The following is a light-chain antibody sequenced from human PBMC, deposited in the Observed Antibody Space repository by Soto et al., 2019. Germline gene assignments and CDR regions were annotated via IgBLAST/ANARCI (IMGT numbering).Light chain of an antibody. J-gene: IGKJ1*01. Sequence: DHQMTDTPSSRSASVVDRVTITFRASQSVGNFLNWYQQKPGLPPKYLIYAASNLQSGVPSRFSGSRSGTDFTLTISNLQPEDLATCYCQQSGITKRFGEGGMVDI. CDR3: QQSGITKR. CDR1: QSVGNF. CDR2: AAS. V-gene: IGKV1-39*01.